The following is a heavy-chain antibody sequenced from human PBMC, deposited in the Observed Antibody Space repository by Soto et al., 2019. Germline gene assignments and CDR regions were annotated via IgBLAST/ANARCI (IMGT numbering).Heavy chain of an antibody. CDR1: GGTFSSYA. D-gene: IGHD2-15*01. CDR3: ARDEYCSGGSCYSGSGGY. CDR2: IIPIFGTA. V-gene: IGHV1-69*13. Sequence: VASVKVSCKASGGTFSSYAISWVRQAPGQGLEWMGGIIPIFGTANYAQKFQGRVTITADESTSTAYMELSSLRSEDTAVYYCARDEYCSGGSCYSGSGGYWGQGTLVTVSS. J-gene: IGHJ4*02.